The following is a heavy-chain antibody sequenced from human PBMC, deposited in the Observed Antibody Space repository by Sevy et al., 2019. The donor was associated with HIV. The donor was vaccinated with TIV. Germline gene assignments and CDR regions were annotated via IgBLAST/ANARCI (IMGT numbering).Heavy chain of an antibody. Sequence: GGSLRLSCAASGFTFSSYAMSWVRQAPGKGLEWVSAISGSGGSTYYGDSVKGRFTISRDNSKNTLYLQMNSLRAEDTAVYYCAKDLSPSMIVVVTPDAFDIWGQGTMVTVSS. J-gene: IGHJ3*02. CDR1: GFTFSSYA. CDR3: AKDLSPSMIVVVTPDAFDI. CDR2: ISGSGGST. D-gene: IGHD3-22*01. V-gene: IGHV3-23*01.